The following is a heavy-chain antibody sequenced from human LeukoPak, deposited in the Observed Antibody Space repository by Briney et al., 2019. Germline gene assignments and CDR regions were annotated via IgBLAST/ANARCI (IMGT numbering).Heavy chain of an antibody. Sequence: GGSLRLSCAVSGFTFSSYAMNWVRLAPGKGLGWVSGISGSGGSTYYADSVKGRFTISRDNSRNTLYLQMNSLRAEDTAVYYCAKDYYDSSGVYYFDYWGQGTLVTVSS. CDR3: AKDYYDSSGVYYFDY. CDR2: ISGSGGST. J-gene: IGHJ4*02. CDR1: GFTFSSYA. D-gene: IGHD3-22*01. V-gene: IGHV3-23*01.